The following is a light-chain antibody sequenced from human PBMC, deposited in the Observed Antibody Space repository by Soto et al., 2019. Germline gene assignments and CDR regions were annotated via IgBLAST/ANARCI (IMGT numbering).Light chain of an antibody. CDR1: QGFGNN. V-gene: IGKV1-27*01. CDR3: QKYNSAPQIT. Sequence: DIQMTQSPSSLSASVGDRVTITCRASQGFGNNLAWYQQNQGKVPKLLIYVASTLQSGVPSRFSGSGSGTDFTLTISSLQPEDVATYYCQKYNSAPQITFGQGTRLEIK. CDR2: VAS. J-gene: IGKJ5*01.